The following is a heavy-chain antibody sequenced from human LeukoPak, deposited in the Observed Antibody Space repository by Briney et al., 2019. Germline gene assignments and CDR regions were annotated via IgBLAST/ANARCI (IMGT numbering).Heavy chain of an antibody. V-gene: IGHV3-23*01. Sequence: GGSLRLSCAASGLRFSDFTMTWVRQAPGKGPEWVSAIGGRGGSTYYADSLGGRFTISGDNSKDMVYLQMNSLKVEDTATYYCGKEGGAWGQGTKVTVSS. CDR1: GLRFSDFT. CDR3: GKEGGA. J-gene: IGHJ5*02. CDR2: IGGRGGST. D-gene: IGHD3-16*01.